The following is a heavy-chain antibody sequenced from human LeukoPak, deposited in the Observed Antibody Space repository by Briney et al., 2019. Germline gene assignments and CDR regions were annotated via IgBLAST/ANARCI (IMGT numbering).Heavy chain of an antibody. D-gene: IGHD3-3*01. CDR1: GFTVSSNY. J-gene: IGHJ4*02. V-gene: IGHV3-53*01. CDR3: ATAYYDFWSGLFDY. CDR2: IYSGGST. Sequence: GGSLRLSCAASGFTVSSNYMSWVRQAPGKGLEWVSVIYSGGSTCYADSVKGRFTISRDNSKNTLYLQMNSLRAEDTAVYYCATAYYDFWSGLFDYWGQGTLVTVSS.